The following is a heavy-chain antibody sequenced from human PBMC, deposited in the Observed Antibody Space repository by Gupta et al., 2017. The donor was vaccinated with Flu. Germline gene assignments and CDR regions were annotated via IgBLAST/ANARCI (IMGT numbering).Heavy chain of an antibody. CDR3: AKEGVGNVIDY. Sequence: EVQLVESGGGLVQPGRSLRLSCAASGFTFDDYALHWVRQAPGKGLEWVSGISWNSGSIGYADSVKGRFTISRDNAKNSLYLQMNSLRAEDTALYYCAKEGVGNVIDYWGQGTLVTVSS. CDR2: ISWNSGSI. D-gene: IGHD1-26*01. J-gene: IGHJ4*02. CDR1: GFTFDDYA. V-gene: IGHV3-9*01.